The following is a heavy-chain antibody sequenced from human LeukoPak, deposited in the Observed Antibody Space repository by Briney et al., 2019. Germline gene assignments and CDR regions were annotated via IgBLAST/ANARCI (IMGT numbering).Heavy chain of an antibody. V-gene: IGHV3-23*01. J-gene: IGHJ4*02. CDR2: IDYSGGDT. D-gene: IGHD3-22*01. Sequence: GGSLRLSCTASGFTLSSYEMSWIRQAPGKGLEWVSSIDYSGGDTHYADSVKGRFTISRDNSKNTLYLQLSSLRGDDTAVYYCARGRDYYDSSGPQTHERYFDYWGQGTLVTVSS. CDR3: ARGRDYYDSSGPQTHERYFDY. CDR1: GFTLSSYE.